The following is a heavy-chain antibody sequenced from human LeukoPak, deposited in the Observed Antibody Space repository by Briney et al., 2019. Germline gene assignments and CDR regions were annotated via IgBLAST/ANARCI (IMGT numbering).Heavy chain of an antibody. Sequence: SETLSLTCTVSGGSISSSSYYWGWIRQPPGKGLEWIGSIYYSGSTYYNPSLKSRVTISVDTSKNQFSLKLSSVTAADTAVYYCARGLDSSSWYYFDYWGQGTLVTVSS. J-gene: IGHJ4*02. CDR1: GGSISSSSYY. CDR2: IYYSGST. CDR3: ARGLDSSSWYYFDY. D-gene: IGHD6-13*01. V-gene: IGHV4-39*01.